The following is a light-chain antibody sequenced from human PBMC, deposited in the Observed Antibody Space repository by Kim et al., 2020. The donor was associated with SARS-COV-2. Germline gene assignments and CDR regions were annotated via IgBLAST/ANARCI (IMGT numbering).Light chain of an antibody. CDR2: GAS. J-gene: IGKJ2*01. CDR3: QQYNNWPPAT. V-gene: IGKV3-15*01. CDR1: QSVSSN. Sequence: EIVMTQSPATLSVSPGERATLSCRASQSVSSNLAWYQQKPGQAPRLLIYGASTRATGIPARFGGSGSGTEFTLTISSLQSEDFAVYYCQQYNNWPPATFGQGTKLEI.